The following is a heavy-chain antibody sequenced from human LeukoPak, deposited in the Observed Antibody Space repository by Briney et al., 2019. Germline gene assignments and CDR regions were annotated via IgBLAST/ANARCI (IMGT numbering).Heavy chain of an antibody. D-gene: IGHD3-16*02. Sequence: SETPSLTCAVYGGSFSGYYWSWIRQPPGKGLEWIGEINHSGSTNYNPSLKSRVTISVDTSKNQFSLKLSSVTAADTAVYYCARGYVWGSYRLIPKVCYFDYWGQGTLVTVSS. V-gene: IGHV4-34*01. CDR2: INHSGST. CDR3: ARGYVWGSYRLIPKVCYFDY. J-gene: IGHJ4*02. CDR1: GGSFSGYY.